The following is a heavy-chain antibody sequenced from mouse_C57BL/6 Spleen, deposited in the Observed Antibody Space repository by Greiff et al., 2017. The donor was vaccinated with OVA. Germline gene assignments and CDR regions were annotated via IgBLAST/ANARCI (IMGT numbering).Heavy chain of an antibody. V-gene: IGHV1-54*01. Sequence: VKLQESGAELVRPGTSVKVSCKASGYAFTNYLIEWVKQRPGQGLEWIGVINPGSGGTNYNEKFKGKATLTADKSSSTAYMQLSSLTAEDSAVYFCARCEMIKSYDAMDYWGQGTSVTVSS. CDR2: INPGSGGT. D-gene: IGHD2-4*01. J-gene: IGHJ4*01. CDR1: GYAFTNYL. CDR3: ARCEMIKSYDAMDY.